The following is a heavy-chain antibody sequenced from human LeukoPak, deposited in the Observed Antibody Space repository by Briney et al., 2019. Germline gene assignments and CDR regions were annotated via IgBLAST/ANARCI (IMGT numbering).Heavy chain of an antibody. J-gene: IGHJ4*02. V-gene: IGHV3-7*03. D-gene: IGHD6-6*01. CDR3: ARIGYSSSSLDL. CDR1: GFTFSSYW. Sequence: GGSLRLSCTASGFTFSSYWMTWVRQAPGKGLEWVANINKDGSVQYYVDSVKGRFTISRDNAKNSVYLQMNSLRAEDTAIYNCARIGYSSSSLDLWGRGTLVTVSS. CDR2: INKDGSVQ.